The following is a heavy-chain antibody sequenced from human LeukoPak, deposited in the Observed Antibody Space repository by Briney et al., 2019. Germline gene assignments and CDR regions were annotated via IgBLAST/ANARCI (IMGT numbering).Heavy chain of an antibody. Sequence: GGSLRLSCAASGFTFSSYAMSWVRQAPGKGLEWVSAISGSGGSTYYADSVKGRFTISRDNSKTTLYLQMNSLRAEDTDVYYCAKDLHSSWADYWGQGTLVTVSS. D-gene: IGHD6-13*01. V-gene: IGHV3-23*01. CDR2: ISGSGGST. J-gene: IGHJ4*02. CDR3: AKDLHSSWADY. CDR1: GFTFSSYA.